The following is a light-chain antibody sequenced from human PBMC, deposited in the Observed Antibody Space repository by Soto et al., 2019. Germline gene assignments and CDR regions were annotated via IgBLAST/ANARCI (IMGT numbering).Light chain of an antibody. CDR3: QQYNNWWT. J-gene: IGKJ1*01. CDR2: GAS. V-gene: IGKV3-15*01. Sequence: EIVMTQSPAPLSVSPGERVTLSCRASQSVSSSLAWYQQKPGQAPRLLIYGASTRATGIPARFSGSGSGTEFTLTISSLQSEDFAVYYCQQYNNWWTFGQGTKVDIK. CDR1: QSVSSS.